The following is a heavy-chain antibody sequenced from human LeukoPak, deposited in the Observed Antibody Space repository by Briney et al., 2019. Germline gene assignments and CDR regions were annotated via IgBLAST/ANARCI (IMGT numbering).Heavy chain of an antibody. D-gene: IGHD3-10*01. CDR2: IHPADSDT. CDR3: ARSPPFYGSGKGLDV. J-gene: IGHJ6*02. CDR1: GYLFIRYW. Sequence: GESLKISCKVSGYLFIRYWIGWVRQMPGKGLEWMGIIHPADSDTKYSPSFQGQITISVDKSITTAYLQWRSLKASDTAMYYCARSPPFYGSGKGLDVWGQGTTVTVSS. V-gene: IGHV5-51*01.